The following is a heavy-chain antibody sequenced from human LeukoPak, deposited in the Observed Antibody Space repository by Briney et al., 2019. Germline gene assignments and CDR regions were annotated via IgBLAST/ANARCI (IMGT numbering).Heavy chain of an antibody. D-gene: IGHD3-9*01. CDR1: GFTASSDY. V-gene: IGHV3-48*03. J-gene: IGHJ3*01. Sequence: QPGGSLRLSCVASGFTASSDYMSWVRQAPGKGLEWVSHISSSGSIIYYADSVKGRFTISRDNPKNSRYLQMNSLRAEDTAVYYCARMNYDILTGYYLRAFDVWGQGTMVTVSS. CDR2: ISSSGSII. CDR3: ARMNYDILTGYYLRAFDV.